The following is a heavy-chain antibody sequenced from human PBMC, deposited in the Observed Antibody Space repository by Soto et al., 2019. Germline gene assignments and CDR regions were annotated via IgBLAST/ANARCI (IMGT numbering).Heavy chain of an antibody. D-gene: IGHD6-13*01. CDR1: GGNFTSYA. CDR3: AKASGRSWYNWFDP. CDR2: IVPLFGTT. Sequence: SVKVSCKASGGNFTSYAISWVRQAPGQGLEFMGGIVPLFGTTNYAHKFRGRVTITADESTSTVYMEVSSLRSEDTAVYYCAKASGRSWYNWFDPWGLGTLVTVSS. J-gene: IGHJ5*02. V-gene: IGHV1-69*13.